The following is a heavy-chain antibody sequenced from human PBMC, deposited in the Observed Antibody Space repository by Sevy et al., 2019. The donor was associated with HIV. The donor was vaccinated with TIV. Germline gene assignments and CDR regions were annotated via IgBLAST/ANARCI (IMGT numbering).Heavy chain of an antibody. D-gene: IGHD3-22*01. V-gene: IGHV3-48*02. Sequence: GGSLRLSCQASGFTFSTYSMHWVRQAPGKGLEWVSSISRSSTTTYYADSAKGRFTISRDNAKNSLYLQMNSLRDEDTAVYACAREAYYYDSREENWFDPWGQGTLVTVSS. CDR3: AREAYYYDSREENWFDP. CDR1: GFTFSTYS. CDR2: ISRSSTTT. J-gene: IGHJ5*02.